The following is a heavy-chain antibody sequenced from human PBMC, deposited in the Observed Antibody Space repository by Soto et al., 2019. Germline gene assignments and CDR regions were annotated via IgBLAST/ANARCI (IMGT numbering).Heavy chain of an antibody. CDR1: GFTFSSYG. CDR2: IWYDGSNK. J-gene: IGHJ6*02. D-gene: IGHD6-6*01. CDR3: ARDTARDKVRIYYGMDV. V-gene: IGHV3-33*01. Sequence: QVQLVESGGGVVQPGRSLRLSCAASGFTFSSYGMHWVRQAPGKGLEWVAVIWYDGSNKYYADSVKGRFTISRDNSXNXRYLQMTSLSAEDTAVYYCARDTARDKVRIYYGMDVWGQGTTVTVSS.